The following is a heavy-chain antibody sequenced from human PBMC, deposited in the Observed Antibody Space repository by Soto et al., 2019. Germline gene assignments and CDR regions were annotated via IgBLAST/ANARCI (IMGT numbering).Heavy chain of an antibody. CDR2: IYSGDTT. CDR1: GFSVRANY. J-gene: IGHJ6*02. Sequence: GRSLRLSCAVSGFSVRANYMSWVRQAPGKGLEWVSVIYSGDTTYYADSVKGRFIISRDISKNILYLQMNILRAEDTAVYYCAKGRSYYYYYGVDVWGQGTTVTVSS. V-gene: IGHV3-53*01. CDR3: AKGRSYYYYYGVDV.